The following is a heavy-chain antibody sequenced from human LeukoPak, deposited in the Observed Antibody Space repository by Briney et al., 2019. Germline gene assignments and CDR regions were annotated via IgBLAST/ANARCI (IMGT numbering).Heavy chain of an antibody. Sequence: ASVNVSCKASGYTFTSYGITWVRQAPGQGLEWMGWISSYNGDTKYAQKVQGRVTVTTDTSTSTAYMELRSLSLDDTAVYYCAGGDYGGGFDYWGQGTLVTVSS. D-gene: IGHD4-23*01. J-gene: IGHJ4*02. CDR1: GYTFTSYG. V-gene: IGHV1-18*01. CDR3: AGGDYGGGFDY. CDR2: ISSYNGDT.